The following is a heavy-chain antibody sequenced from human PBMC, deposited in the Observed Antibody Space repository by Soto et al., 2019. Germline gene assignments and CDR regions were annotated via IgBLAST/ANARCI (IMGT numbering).Heavy chain of an antibody. CDR1: GGSISSSSYY. CDR2: IYYSGST. D-gene: IGHD3-22*01. V-gene: IGHV4-39*01. Sequence: SETLSLTCTVSGGSISSSSYYWGWIRQPPGKGLEWIGSIYYSGSTYYNPSLKSRVTISVDTSKNQFSLKLSSVTAADTAVYYCAKPDSGIDSSGYYFLLAFDIWGQGTMVTVSS. J-gene: IGHJ3*02. CDR3: AKPDSGIDSSGYYFLLAFDI.